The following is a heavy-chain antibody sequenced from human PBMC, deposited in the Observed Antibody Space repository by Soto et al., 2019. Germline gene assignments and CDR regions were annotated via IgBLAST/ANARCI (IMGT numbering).Heavy chain of an antibody. CDR2: IFPLTDIP. V-gene: IGHV1-69*04. CDR3: ARGPLVVLNYFES. Sequence: GASVKVSCKASGGTFRNYPINWVRQAPGQGLEWMGSIFPLTDIPDYAQNFQARLTISADKSTSTAYMELSSLTSDDTAMYFCARGPLVVLNYFESWGQGTLVPVSS. J-gene: IGHJ4*02. CDR1: GGTFRNYP.